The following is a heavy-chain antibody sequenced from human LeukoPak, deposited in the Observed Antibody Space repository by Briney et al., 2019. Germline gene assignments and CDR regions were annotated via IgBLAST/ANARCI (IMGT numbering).Heavy chain of an antibody. CDR1: GGSVSSGGSVSSGGYY. Sequence: PSETLSLTCTASGGSVSSGGSVSSGGYYWSWIRQPPGKGLEWIGYVSYSGSTNYNPSLHSRVTISIDTSKNQFSLKLSSVTAADTAVYFCARDSFYSGSDYWGQGTLVTVSS. D-gene: IGHD1-26*01. V-gene: IGHV4-61*08. CDR3: ARDSFYSGSDY. CDR2: VSYSGST. J-gene: IGHJ4*02.